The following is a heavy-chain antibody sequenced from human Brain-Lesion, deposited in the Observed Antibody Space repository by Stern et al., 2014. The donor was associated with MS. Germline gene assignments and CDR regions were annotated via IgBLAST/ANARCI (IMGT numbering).Heavy chain of an antibody. CDR3: ARGRSRVHPPLDP. CDR1: GYSITSAAFS. J-gene: IGHJ5*02. V-gene: IGHV4-30-2*01. D-gene: IGHD2-2*01. Sequence: ESGSGLVKPSQTLSLTCSVSGYSITSAAFSWTWIRQPQGKRLERIGDLYYAGSPLSNPSLRRPGNLSVDTSQNPSSLSLNSGTAADTAVYYCARGRSRVHPPLDPWGQGTLVTVSS. CDR2: LYYAGSP.